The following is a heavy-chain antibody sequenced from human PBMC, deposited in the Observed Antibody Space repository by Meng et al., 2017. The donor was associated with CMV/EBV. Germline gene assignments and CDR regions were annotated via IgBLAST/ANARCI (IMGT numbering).Heavy chain of an antibody. D-gene: IGHD3-22*01. V-gene: IGHV1-18*01. CDR3: ARVYPRPSRVVVPPGAYYYYGMDV. Sequence: ASVKVSCKASGYTFTSYGISWVRQAPGQGLEWMGWISAYNGNTNYAQKLQGRVTMTTATSTSTAYMELRSLRSDDTAVYYCARVYPRPSRVVVPPGAYYYYGMDVWGQGTTVTVSS. CDR2: ISAYNGNT. CDR1: GYTFTSYG. J-gene: IGHJ6*02.